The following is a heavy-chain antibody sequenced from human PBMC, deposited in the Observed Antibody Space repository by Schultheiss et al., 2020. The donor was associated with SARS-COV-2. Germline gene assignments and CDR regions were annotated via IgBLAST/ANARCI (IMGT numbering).Heavy chain of an antibody. CDR1: GFTFSSYG. D-gene: IGHD6-19*01. CDR3: ARSGQTTGWYGDYFDY. J-gene: IGHJ4*02. V-gene: IGHV3-33*01. Sequence: GGSLRLSCAASGFTFSSYGMHWVRQAPGKGLEWVAVIWYDGSNKYYADSVKGRFTISRDNSKNTLYLQMNSLRAEDTAMYSCARSGQTTGWYGDYFDYWGQGTLVTVSS. CDR2: IWYDGSNK.